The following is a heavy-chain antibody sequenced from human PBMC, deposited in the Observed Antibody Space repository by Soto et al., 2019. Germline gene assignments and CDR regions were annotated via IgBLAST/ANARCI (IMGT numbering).Heavy chain of an antibody. Sequence: QVQLQESGPGMEKPSGTLSLTFGVSCGSVCSNNWWTWVRQPPGKGREWSGEIYQTGTTNCNPSLQSRVTISLDKSNNHFSLKLNSVTAADTAVYYCARRIALSGTAGAPGDWGQGTLVIVSS. J-gene: IGHJ4*02. D-gene: IGHD6-19*01. V-gene: IGHV4-4*02. CDR1: CGSVCSNNW. CDR2: IYQTGTT. CDR3: ARRIALSGTAGAPGD.